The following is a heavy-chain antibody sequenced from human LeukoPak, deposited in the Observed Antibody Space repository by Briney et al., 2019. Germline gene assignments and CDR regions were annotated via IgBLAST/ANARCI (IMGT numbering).Heavy chain of an antibody. CDR2: MNPNSGNT. J-gene: IGHJ4*02. CDR1: GGTFSSYA. Sequence: ASVKVSCKASGGTFSSYAINWVRQATGQGLEWMGWMNPNSGNTGYAQKFQGRVTMTRNTSISTAYMELSSLRSEDTAVYYCARGFVRGGRRDYWGQGTLVTVSS. V-gene: IGHV1-8*02. CDR3: ARGFVRGGRRDY. D-gene: IGHD3-10*02.